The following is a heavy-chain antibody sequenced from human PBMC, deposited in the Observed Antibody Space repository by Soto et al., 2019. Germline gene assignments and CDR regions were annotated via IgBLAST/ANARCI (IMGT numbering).Heavy chain of an antibody. D-gene: IGHD5-12*01. J-gene: IGHJ6*02. CDR3: AKETVATIRPTRIYYYYGLDV. V-gene: IGHV3-30*18. CDR2: TSHDGTNK. Sequence: QVQLVESGGGVVQPGRSLRLSCATSGFTFSRYGIHWVRQAPGKGLEWVAVTSHDGTNKYYTDSGKGRFIISRDNSKNTLYLEMNSLRAEDTAVYYCAKETVATIRPTRIYYYYGLDVWGQGTTVSVSS. CDR1: GFTFSRYG.